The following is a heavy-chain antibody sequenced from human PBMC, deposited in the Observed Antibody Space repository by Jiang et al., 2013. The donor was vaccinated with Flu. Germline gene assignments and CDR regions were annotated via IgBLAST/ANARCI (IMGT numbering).Heavy chain of an antibody. CDR2: INPSGGGT. D-gene: IGHD3-10*01. V-gene: IGHV1-46*01. CDR3: ARDIWFGRHSDY. CDR1: GYIFTSHY. Sequence: ESGAEVKKPGASVKVSCKVSGYIFTSHYIHWVRQAPGQGLEWMGIINPSGGGTTYAQKFQGRVTMTRDTSTSTVYMEVSSLRSEDTAVYYCARDIWFGRHSDYWGQGTLVTVSS. J-gene: IGHJ4*02.